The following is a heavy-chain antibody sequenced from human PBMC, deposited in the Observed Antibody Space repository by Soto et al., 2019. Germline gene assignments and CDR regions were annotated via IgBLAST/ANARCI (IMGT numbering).Heavy chain of an antibody. CDR1: GFPLSTYA. D-gene: IGHD3-22*01. J-gene: IGHJ3*02. CDR2: STGSGGRT. V-gene: IGHV3-23*01. Sequence: EVQLLESGGCLVQPGGSLRLSCVASGFPLSTYAMGWVLQAPGKGLEWVSGSTGSGGRTYYAESVKGRFTISRDNSKSMGLLHMNSLRSEDTAVYYCVKLRVNTSGAFDIWGQGTMVTVS. CDR3: VKLRVNTSGAFDI.